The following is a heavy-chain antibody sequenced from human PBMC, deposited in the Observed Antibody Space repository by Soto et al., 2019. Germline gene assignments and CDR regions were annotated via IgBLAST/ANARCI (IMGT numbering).Heavy chain of an antibody. D-gene: IGHD5-12*01. V-gene: IGHV1-46*01. CDR1: GYTFSSYY. Sequence: QVQLVQSGAEVKKPGASVKVSCKASGYTFSSYYMHWVRQAPGQGLEWMGIINPSGGSTTYAQKFQGRVTMTRDTSTSTVYMELSSLRSEDTAVYYCARGDIVAIFGMDVWGQGTTVTVSS. CDR2: INPSGGST. CDR3: ARGDIVAIFGMDV. J-gene: IGHJ6*02.